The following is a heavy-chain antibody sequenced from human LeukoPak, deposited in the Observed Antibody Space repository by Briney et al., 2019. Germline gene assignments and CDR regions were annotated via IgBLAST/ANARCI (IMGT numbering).Heavy chain of an antibody. J-gene: IGHJ4*02. CDR1: GLTLSNYP. Sequence: GGSLRLSCIASGLTLSNYPMSWARQAPGKGLEWVSTVSGSDGRIYYADSVKGRFTISRDNSKSTLYLQMNTLRAEDTALYYCASRRGPELLIVFDFWGQGTLVTVSS. V-gene: IGHV3-23*01. D-gene: IGHD3-16*01. CDR3: ASRRGPELLIVFDF. CDR2: VSGSDGRI.